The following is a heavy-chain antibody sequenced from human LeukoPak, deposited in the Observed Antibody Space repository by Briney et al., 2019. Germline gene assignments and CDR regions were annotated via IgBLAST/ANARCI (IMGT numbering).Heavy chain of an antibody. V-gene: IGHV3-7*01. J-gene: IGHJ5*02. CDR3: LQYNSGST. D-gene: IGHD3-10*01. Sequence: TGGSLRLSCAASGFTFSSYSMSWVRQAPGKGLEWVASIKKDGSGKYYVDSVKGRFTISRDNDKSSLYLQMISLRVDDTGVYYCLQYNSGSTWGQGTLVTVSS. CDR1: GFTFSSYS. CDR2: IKKDGSGK.